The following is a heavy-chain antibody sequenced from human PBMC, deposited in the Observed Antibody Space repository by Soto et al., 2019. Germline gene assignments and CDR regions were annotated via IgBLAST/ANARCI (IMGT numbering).Heavy chain of an antibody. CDR3: ARDFEAMASDY. D-gene: IGHD5-18*01. Sequence: VQLVESGGGVVQPGRSLRLSCAASGFTFSSYAMHWVRQAPGKGLEWVAVISYDGSNKYYADSVKGRFTISRDNSKNTLYLQMNSLRAEDTAVYYCARDFEAMASDYWGQGTLVTVSS. CDR2: ISYDGSNK. CDR1: GFTFSSYA. J-gene: IGHJ4*02. V-gene: IGHV3-30-3*01.